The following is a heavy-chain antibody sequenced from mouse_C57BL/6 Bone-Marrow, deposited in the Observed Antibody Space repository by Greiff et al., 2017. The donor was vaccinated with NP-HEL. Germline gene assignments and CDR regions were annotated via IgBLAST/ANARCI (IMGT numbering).Heavy chain of an antibody. V-gene: IGHV14-4*01. CDR1: GFNIKDDY. CDR3: TGGRGYYFDY. CDR2: IDPENGDT. Sequence: VQLQQSGAELVRPGASVKLSCTASGFNIKDDYMHWVKQRPEQGLEWIGWIDPENGDTEYASKFEGKATITADTSSNTAYLQLSGLTSEDTAVYYCTGGRGYYFDYWGQGTTLTVSS. D-gene: IGHD3-3*01. J-gene: IGHJ2*01.